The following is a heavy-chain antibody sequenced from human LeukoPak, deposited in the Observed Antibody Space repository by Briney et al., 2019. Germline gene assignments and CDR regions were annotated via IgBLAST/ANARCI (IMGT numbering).Heavy chain of an antibody. CDR3: ASITAADYFDY. Sequence: PSETMSLTCTVSGGSISSYYWSWIRQSPGKGLEWIGYIYYSGSTNYNPSLKSRVTMSVDTWKNQFSLSLSSVTAADTAVYYCASITAADYFDYWGQGTLVTVAS. CDR2: IYYSGST. V-gene: IGHV4-59*01. CDR1: GGSISSYY. D-gene: IGHD6-13*01. J-gene: IGHJ4*02.